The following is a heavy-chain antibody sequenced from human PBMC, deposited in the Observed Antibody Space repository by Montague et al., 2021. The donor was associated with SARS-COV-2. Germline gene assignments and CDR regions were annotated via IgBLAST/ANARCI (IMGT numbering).Heavy chain of an antibody. CDR1: GGSISSGGYY. Sequence: TLSLTCTVSGGSISSGGYYWSWIRQHPGKGLEWIGYIYYSGSTYYNPSLKSRVTISVDTSKNQFSLKLSSVTAAGTAVYYCARLTAGYCSGGSCYWGTGFDYWVQGTLVTVSS. V-gene: IGHV4-31*03. CDR2: IYYSGST. J-gene: IGHJ4*02. CDR3: ARLTAGYCSGGSCYWGTGFDY. D-gene: IGHD2-15*01.